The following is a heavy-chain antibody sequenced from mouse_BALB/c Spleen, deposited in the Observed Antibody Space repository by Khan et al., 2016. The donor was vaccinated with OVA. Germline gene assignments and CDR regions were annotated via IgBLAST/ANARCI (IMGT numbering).Heavy chain of an antibody. V-gene: IGHV3-2*02. CDR2: ISYSGST. J-gene: IGHJ2*01. CDR1: GYSITSDYA. CDR3: ARSIMAN. Sequence: EVQLVESGPGLVKPSQSLSLTCTVTGYSITSDYAWNWNRQFPGNKLEWMGYISYSGSTSYNPSLKSRISITRDTSKNQFFLQLNSVTTEDTATVYCARSIMANWGQGTTLTVSS.